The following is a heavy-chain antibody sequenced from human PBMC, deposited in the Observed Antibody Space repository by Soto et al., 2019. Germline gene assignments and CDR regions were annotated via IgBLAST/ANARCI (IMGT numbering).Heavy chain of an antibody. V-gene: IGHV1-69*13. D-gene: IGHD2-8*02. J-gene: IGHJ1*01. CDR3: ARTAGAPEYFQH. CDR1: GGTFSSYA. Sequence: SVKVSCKASGGTFSSYAIIWVRQAPGQGLEWMGGIIPIFGTANYAQKFQGRVTITADESTSTAYMELSSLRSEDTAVYYCARTAGAPEYFQHWGQGTLVTVSS. CDR2: IIPIFGTA.